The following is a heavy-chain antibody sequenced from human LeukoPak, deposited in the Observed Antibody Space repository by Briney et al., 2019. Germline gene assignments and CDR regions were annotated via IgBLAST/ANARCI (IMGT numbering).Heavy chain of an antibody. CDR3: AAYYDILTYAFDI. V-gene: IGHV1-8*01. CDR2: MNPNSGNT. CDR1: GYTFTSYD. D-gene: IGHD3-9*01. Sequence: GASVKVSCKASGYTFTSYDINWVRQATGQGLEWMGWMNPNSGNTGYAQKFQGRVTMTRNTSISTAYMELSSLRSEDTAVYYCAAYYDILTYAFDIWGQGTMVTVSS. J-gene: IGHJ3*02.